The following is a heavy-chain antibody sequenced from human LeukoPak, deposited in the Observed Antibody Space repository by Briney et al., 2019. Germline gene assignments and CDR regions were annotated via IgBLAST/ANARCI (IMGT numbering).Heavy chain of an antibody. J-gene: IGHJ4*02. V-gene: IGHV4-34*01. D-gene: IGHD1-1*01. CDR2: INHSGST. Sequence: KASETLSLTCAVYGGSFSGYYWSWIRQPPGKGLEWIGEINHSGSTNYNPSLKSRVTISVDTSKNQFSLKLSSVTAADTAVYYCATVGPLGTTPQLYWGQGSLVTVSS. CDR1: GGSFSGYY. CDR3: ATVGPLGTTPQLY.